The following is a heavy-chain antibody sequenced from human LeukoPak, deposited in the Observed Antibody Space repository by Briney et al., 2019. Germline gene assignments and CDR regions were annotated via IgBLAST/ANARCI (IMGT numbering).Heavy chain of an antibody. V-gene: IGHV4-39*01. CDR2: IYYSGST. CDR3: ARRDSGYDFNWFDP. Sequence: SETLSLTCTVSGGSISSSGYYWGWIRQPPGKGLEWIGSIYYSGSTYYNPSLKSRVTISVDTSKNQFSLKLSSVTAADTAVYYCARRDSGYDFNWFDPWGQGTLVTVSS. D-gene: IGHD5-12*01. CDR1: GGSISSSGYY. J-gene: IGHJ5*02.